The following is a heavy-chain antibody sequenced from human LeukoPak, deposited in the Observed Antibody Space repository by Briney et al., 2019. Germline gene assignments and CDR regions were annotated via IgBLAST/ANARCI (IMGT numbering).Heavy chain of an antibody. V-gene: IGHV4-34*01. D-gene: IGHD3-9*01. Sequence: SETLSLTCAVYGGSFSGYYWSWIRQPPGKGLEWIGEINHSGSTNYNPSLKSRVTISVDTSRNQFSLKLSSVTAADTAVCYCARERGGRGVLRYLGYYMDVWGKGTTVTISS. CDR1: GGSFSGYY. J-gene: IGHJ6*03. CDR3: ARERGGRGVLRYLGYYMDV. CDR2: INHSGST.